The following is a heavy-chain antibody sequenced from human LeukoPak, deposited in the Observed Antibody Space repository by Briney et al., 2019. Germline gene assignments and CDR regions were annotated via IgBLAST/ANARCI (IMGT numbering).Heavy chain of an antibody. CDR1: GGTFSSYA. V-gene: IGHV1-69*05. CDR2: IIPIFGTA. CDR3: AREAFWSGYQNWFDP. J-gene: IGHJ5*02. D-gene: IGHD3-3*01. Sequence: ASVKVSCKASGGTFSSYAISWVRQAPGQGREWMGRIIPIFGTANYAQKFQGRVTITTDESTSTAYMELSSLRSEDTAVYYCAREAFWSGYQNWFDPWGQGTLVTVAS.